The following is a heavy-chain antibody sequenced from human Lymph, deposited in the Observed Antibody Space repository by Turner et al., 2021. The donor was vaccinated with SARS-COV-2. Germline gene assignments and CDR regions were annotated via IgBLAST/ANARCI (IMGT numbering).Heavy chain of an antibody. V-gene: IGHV1-2*02. CDR1: GYTFTGYY. D-gene: IGHD3-3*01. CDR3: ARDVERYNDFWSGYSGGYGLDV. Sequence: QVQLVQSGAEVKKPGASVKVSCKASGYTFTGYYMHWVRQATGQGLEWMGWINTNSGGKNYAQKFQGRVTMTRDTSISTAYMELSRLRSDDTAVYYCARDVERYNDFWSGYSGGYGLDVWGQGTTVTVSS. CDR2: INTNSGGK. J-gene: IGHJ6*02.